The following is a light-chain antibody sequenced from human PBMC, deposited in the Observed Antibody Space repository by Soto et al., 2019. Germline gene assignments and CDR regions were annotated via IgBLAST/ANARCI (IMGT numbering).Light chain of an antibody. CDR1: QSVSSY. Sequence: EIVLTQSPATLSLYPGERATLSCRASQSVSSYLFWYQQKPGQAPRLLIYDASNRATGIPARFSGSGSGTDFTLTISSLDPEDFAVYYCQQRSDWPITFGQGTRLEIK. V-gene: IGKV3-11*01. CDR3: QQRSDWPIT. J-gene: IGKJ5*01. CDR2: DAS.